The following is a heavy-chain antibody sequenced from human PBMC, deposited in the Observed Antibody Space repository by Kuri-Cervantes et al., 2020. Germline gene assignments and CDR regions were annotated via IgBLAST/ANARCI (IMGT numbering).Heavy chain of an antibody. CDR1: GGSISSSSYY. D-gene: IGHD3-3*01. J-gene: IGHJ6*02. CDR2: IYYSGST. Sequence: SETLSLTCTVSGGSISSSSYYWGWIRQPPGKGLEWIGSIYYSGSTYYNPSLKSRVTISVDTSKNQFSLKLSSVTAADTAVYYCARRDTYYDFWSGYYYYYYYGMDVWGQGTTVTVSS. V-gene: IGHV4-39*01. CDR3: ARRDTYYDFWSGYYYYYYYGMDV.